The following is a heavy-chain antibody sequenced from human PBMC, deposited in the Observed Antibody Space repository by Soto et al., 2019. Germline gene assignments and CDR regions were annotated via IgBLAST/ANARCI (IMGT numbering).Heavy chain of an antibody. V-gene: IGHV3-21*01. Sequence: PGGSLRLSCAASGFTFSSYSMNWVRQAPGKGLEWVSSISSSSSYIYYADSVKGRFTISRDNAKNSLYLQMNSLRAEDTAVYYCARAVGSGYYTLRVNYPGYWGQGTLVTVSS. D-gene: IGHD3-3*01. CDR1: GFTFSSYS. CDR3: ARAVGSGYYTLRVNYPGY. CDR2: ISSSSSYI. J-gene: IGHJ4*02.